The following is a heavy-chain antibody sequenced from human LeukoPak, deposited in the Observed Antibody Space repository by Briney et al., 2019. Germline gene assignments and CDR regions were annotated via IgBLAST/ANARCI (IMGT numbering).Heavy chain of an antibody. D-gene: IGHD5-24*01. CDR1: GGSISSGDYY. CDR2: IYYSGST. V-gene: IGHV4-30-4*01. Sequence: SETLSLTCTVSGGSISSGDYYWSWIRQPPGKGLEWIGYIYYSGSTYYNPSLKSRVTISVDTSKNQFSLKLSSVTAADTAVYYCARVADGSSWFGPWGQGTLVTVSS. J-gene: IGHJ5*02. CDR3: ARVADGSSWFGP.